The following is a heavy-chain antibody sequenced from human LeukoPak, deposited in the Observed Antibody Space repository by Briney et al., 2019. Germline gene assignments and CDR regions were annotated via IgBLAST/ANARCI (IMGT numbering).Heavy chain of an antibody. D-gene: IGHD4-11*01. CDR2: IYYSGST. Sequence: SETLSLTCTVPGGSISSYYWSWIRQPPGKGLEWIGYIYYSGSTNYNPYLKSRVTISVDTSKNQFSLKLSSVTAADTAVYYCARGTRQSSNHYFDYWGQGTLVTVSS. CDR3: ARGTRQSSNHYFDY. J-gene: IGHJ4*02. CDR1: GGSISSYY. V-gene: IGHV4-59*01.